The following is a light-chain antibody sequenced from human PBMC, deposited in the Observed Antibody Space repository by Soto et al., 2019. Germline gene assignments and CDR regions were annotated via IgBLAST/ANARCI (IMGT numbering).Light chain of an antibody. J-gene: IGKJ4*01. CDR3: QQYNNWPLT. CDR1: QSVSSN. Sequence: EIVMTQSPATLSVSPGERATLSCRASQSVSSNLARYQQKTGQAPRLLIFGSSTRATGIPGRFSGSGSGTDFTLSISSLQSEDFAVYYCQQYNNWPLTFGGGTKVEIK. V-gene: IGKV3-15*01. CDR2: GSS.